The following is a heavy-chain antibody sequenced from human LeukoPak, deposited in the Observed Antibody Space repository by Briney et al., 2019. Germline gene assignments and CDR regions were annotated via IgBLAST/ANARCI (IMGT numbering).Heavy chain of an antibody. CDR2: FDREDAET. J-gene: IGHJ4*02. CDR3: ATGAQRYSGDYYHDY. V-gene: IGHV1-24*01. D-gene: IGHD1-26*01. Sequence: ASVKVSCKVSGYTLTELSMHWVRQAPGKALEGMGGFDREDAETVYAQKFQGRVTMSEDTSTDTAYMELSSLRSEDTAVYYCATGAQRYSGDYYHDYWGQGALVTVSS. CDR1: GYTLTELS.